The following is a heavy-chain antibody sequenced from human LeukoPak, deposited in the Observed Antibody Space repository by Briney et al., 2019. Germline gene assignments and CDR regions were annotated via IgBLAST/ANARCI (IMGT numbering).Heavy chain of an antibody. J-gene: IGHJ6*03. Sequence: SETLSHTCTVSGGSISSYYWSWIRQPPGKGLEWIGEIYHSGSTNYNPSLKSRVTISVDKSKNQFSLKLSSVTAADTAVYYCARDRERYSSGWDYYYYYYMDVWGKGTTVTVSS. CDR3: ARDRERYSSGWDYYYYYYMDV. CDR1: GGSISSYY. V-gene: IGHV4-59*12. CDR2: IYHSGST. D-gene: IGHD6-19*01.